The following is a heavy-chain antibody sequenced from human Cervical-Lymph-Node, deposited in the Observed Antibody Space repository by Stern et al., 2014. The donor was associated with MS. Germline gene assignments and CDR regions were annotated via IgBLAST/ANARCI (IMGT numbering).Heavy chain of an antibody. V-gene: IGHV1-2*06. CDR2: INPNSGDT. Sequence: QVQLVQSGAEVKKPGASVKVSCKASGYTFTGFYIHWMRQAPGQGLEWMGRINPNSGDTNYAQNFQGRVTMTRDTSINTAYMEVSRLISDDTAVYYCARVFGADYYFYWGQGTLVTVSS. J-gene: IGHJ4*02. CDR1: GYTFTGFY. CDR3: ARVFGADYYFY. D-gene: IGHD2-21*01.